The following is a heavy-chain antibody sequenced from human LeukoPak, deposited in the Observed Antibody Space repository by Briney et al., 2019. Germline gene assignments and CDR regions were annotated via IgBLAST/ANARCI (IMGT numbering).Heavy chain of an antibody. D-gene: IGHD3-9*01. V-gene: IGHV1-18*04. CDR1: GYTFTSYG. J-gene: IGHJ3*02. CDR3: ASSSPVLRYFDWYAFDI. CDR2: ISAYNGNT. Sequence: GASVKVSCKASGYTFTSYGISWVRQAPGQGLEWMGWISAYNGNTNCAQKLQGRVTMTTDTSTSTAYMELRSLRSDDTAVYYCASSSPVLRYFDWYAFDIWGQGTMVTVSS.